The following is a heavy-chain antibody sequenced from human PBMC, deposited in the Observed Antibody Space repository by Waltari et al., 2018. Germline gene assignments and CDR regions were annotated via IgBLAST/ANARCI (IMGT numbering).Heavy chain of an antibody. CDR1: GGTFSSYA. V-gene: IGHV1-69*08. Sequence: QVQLVQSGAEVKKPGSSVKVSCKASGGTFSSYAISWVRQAPGQGLEWMGRIIPIFVTPNYAQKFQGRVTITADKSTSTAYMELSSLRSEDTAVYYCARDHFSSTSNYYGVFDYWGQGTLVTVSS. D-gene: IGHD4-4*01. CDR2: IIPIFVTP. CDR3: ARDHFSSTSNYYGVFDY. J-gene: IGHJ4*02.